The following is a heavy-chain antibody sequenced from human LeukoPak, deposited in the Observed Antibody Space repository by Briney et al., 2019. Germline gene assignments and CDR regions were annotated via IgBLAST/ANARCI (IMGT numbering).Heavy chain of an antibody. Sequence: SETLSLTCTVSGGSISSGYYWSWIRQLPGRGLEWIGYIYYSGDTYSSPSLKSRVSISVDTSKNQFSLRLSSVTAADTAVYYCARSYQAADAFDIWGQGTMVTVSS. CDR3: ARSYQAADAFDI. V-gene: IGHV4-31*03. CDR1: GGSISSGYY. D-gene: IGHD2-2*01. J-gene: IGHJ3*02. CDR2: IYYSGDT.